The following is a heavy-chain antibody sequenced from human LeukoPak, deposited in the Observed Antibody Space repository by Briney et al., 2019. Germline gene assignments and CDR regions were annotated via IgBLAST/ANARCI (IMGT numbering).Heavy chain of an antibody. J-gene: IGHJ6*02. D-gene: IGHD6-13*01. CDR2: ISGSGGST. CDR3: TRGTGYSSSWLLYYYYGMDV. V-gene: IGHV3-23*01. Sequence: GGSLRLSCAASGFIFSRYAMTWVRQAPGKGLEWVSSISGSGGSTYYADSVKGRFTISRDTSKSTLYLQMSSLRAEDTAVYYCTRGTGYSSSWLLYYYYGMDVWGQGTTVTVSS. CDR1: GFIFSRYA.